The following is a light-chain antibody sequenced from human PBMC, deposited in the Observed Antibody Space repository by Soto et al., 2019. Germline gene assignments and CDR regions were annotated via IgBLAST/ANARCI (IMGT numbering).Light chain of an antibody. J-gene: IGLJ2*01. CDR1: SSDVGGYNY. Sequence: QSALTQPASVSGSPGQSITISCTGTSSDVGGYNYVSWYQQHPGKAPNLIIFDVSNRHSGVSNRFSGSKSGNSASLTISGLQAEDEADYYCSSYTGSNTPVVFGGGTKLTVL. V-gene: IGLV2-14*01. CDR2: DVS. CDR3: SSYTGSNTPVV.